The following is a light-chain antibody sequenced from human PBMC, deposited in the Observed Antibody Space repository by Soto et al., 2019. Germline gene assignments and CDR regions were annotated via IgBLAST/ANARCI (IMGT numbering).Light chain of an antibody. CDR1: QSVSSSY. J-gene: IGKJ2*01. Sequence: ESVLTQSPGTLSLSPGERATLSCRASQSVSSSYFAWYQQKPGQAPRLLIYAASTRATGIPDRFSGSGSGTDFTLTISRLGPEDFAVYFCQLYGSSPPSYTFGQGTKLEIK. CDR3: QLYGSSPPSYT. V-gene: IGKV3-20*01. CDR2: AAS.